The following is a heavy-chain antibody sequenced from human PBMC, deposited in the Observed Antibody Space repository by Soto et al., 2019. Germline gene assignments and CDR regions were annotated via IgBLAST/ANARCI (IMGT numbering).Heavy chain of an antibody. CDR3: AHRPNWGSNYGRVAFDV. CDR1: GFSFSTDEVG. Sequence: GPPLVYPTQTLTLTCTFSGFSFSTDEVGVGWIRQPPGKALEWLAIIYWNDDKRYSPSLKSRISITKDTSRNQVVLTMTNLDPVDTATYYCAHRPNWGSNYGRVAFDVWGQGTMVTVSS. J-gene: IGHJ3*01. D-gene: IGHD5-18*01. V-gene: IGHV2-5*01. CDR2: IYWNDDK.